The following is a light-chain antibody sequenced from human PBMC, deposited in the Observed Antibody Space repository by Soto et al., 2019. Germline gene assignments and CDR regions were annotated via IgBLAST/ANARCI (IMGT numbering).Light chain of an antibody. CDR2: GAF. Sequence: EIVMTQSPAPLFLSPGKKPPLSGGAGRSLPTTLAWYHQKPGQGPRLLIYGAFTRDTGIPARFSGSGSGTEFTLTISSLQSEDFAVYYCQQYKNWPPLTFGGGTKVEIK. V-gene: IGKV3-15*01. CDR1: RSLPTT. J-gene: IGKJ4*01. CDR3: QQYKNWPPLT.